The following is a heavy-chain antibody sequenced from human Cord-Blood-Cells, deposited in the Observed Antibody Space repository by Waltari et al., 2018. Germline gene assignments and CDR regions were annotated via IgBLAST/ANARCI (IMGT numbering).Heavy chain of an antibody. J-gene: IGHJ4*02. V-gene: IGHV4-39*01. CDR2: IYYSGST. D-gene: IGHD3-10*01. Sequence: QLQLQESGPGLVKPSETLSLTCTVSGGSISSSSYYWGWIRQPPGKGLEWIGSIYYSGSTYYNPSLKSRVTISVDTSKNQFSLKLSSGTAADTAVYYCASYGSGSYYNGNFDYWGQGTLVTVSS. CDR3: ASYGSGSYYNGNFDY. CDR1: GGSISSSSYY.